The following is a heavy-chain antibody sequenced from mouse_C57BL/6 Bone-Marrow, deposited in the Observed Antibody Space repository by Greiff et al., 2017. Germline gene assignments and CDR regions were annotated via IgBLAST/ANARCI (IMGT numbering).Heavy chain of an antibody. Sequence: QVQLQQSGAELAKPGASVKLSCKASGYTFPSYWMPWVKQRPGPGLDWIGYINPGSGFTRANQKFKDKATLTADKSSSTAYMQLSSLTYEDSAVYYCAKIYYYGRGYFDVWGTGTTVTVSS. CDR1: GYTFPSYW. J-gene: IGHJ1*03. CDR2: INPGSGFT. V-gene: IGHV1-7*01. D-gene: IGHD1-1*01. CDR3: AKIYYYGRGYFDV.